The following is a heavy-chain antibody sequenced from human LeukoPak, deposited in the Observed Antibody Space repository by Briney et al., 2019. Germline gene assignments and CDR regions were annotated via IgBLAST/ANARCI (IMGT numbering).Heavy chain of an antibody. CDR3: AISGAMVRGALGY. V-gene: IGHV4-4*02. D-gene: IGHD3-10*01. Sequence: SGTLSLTCAVSGGSISSSNWWSWVRQPPGKGLEWIGEIYHSGSTNYNPSLKSRVTISVDKSKNQFSLKLSSVTAADTAVYYCAISGAMVRGALGYWGQGTLVTVSS. J-gene: IGHJ4*02. CDR2: IYHSGST. CDR1: GGSISSSNW.